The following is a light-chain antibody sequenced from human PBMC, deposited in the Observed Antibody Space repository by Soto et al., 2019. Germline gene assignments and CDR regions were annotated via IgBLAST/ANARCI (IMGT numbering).Light chain of an antibody. V-gene: IGLV1-40*01. Sequence: QSALTQPPSVSGAPGQRVTISCTGSSSNTGAGYDVHWYQHLPGTAPKLLIYGNSNRPSGVPDRFSGSKSGTSASLAITGLQAEDEADYYCQSYDSSLPVIFGGGTKLTVL. CDR1: SSNTGAGYD. CDR3: QSYDSSLPVI. J-gene: IGLJ2*01. CDR2: GNS.